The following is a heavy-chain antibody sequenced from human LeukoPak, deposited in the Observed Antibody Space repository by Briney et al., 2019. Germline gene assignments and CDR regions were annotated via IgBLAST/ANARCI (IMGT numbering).Heavy chain of an antibody. CDR1: GGSISSGDYY. V-gene: IGHV4-30-4*01. D-gene: IGHD3-10*01. J-gene: IGHJ5*02. CDR3: ARGLRGIMIRGAITDLNWFDA. Sequence: SETLSLTCTVSGGSISSGDYYWTWIRQPPGKGLEWIGYIYHSGSTHYNSFLKSRLTVSVDTSKNQFSLKLSSVTAADTAVYYCARGLRGIMIRGAITDLNWFDAWGQGTLVIVSS. CDR2: IYHSGST.